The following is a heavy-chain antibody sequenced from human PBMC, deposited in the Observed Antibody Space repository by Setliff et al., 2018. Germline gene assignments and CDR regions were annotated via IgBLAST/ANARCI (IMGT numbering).Heavy chain of an antibody. D-gene: IGHD3-3*01. J-gene: IGHJ5*02. CDR1: GLSYINDW. V-gene: IGHV3-30*02. CDR3: GRDVFDFRTGQGGP. CDR2: IRYNGNNQ. Sequence: GGSLRLSCTASGLSYINDWVSWVRQAPGKGLEWVAFIRYNGNNQYYSDSVKGRFTTSRDNSKNTLNLQMNDLRAEDTSVYYCGRDVFDFRTGQGGPWGQGTRVTVSS.